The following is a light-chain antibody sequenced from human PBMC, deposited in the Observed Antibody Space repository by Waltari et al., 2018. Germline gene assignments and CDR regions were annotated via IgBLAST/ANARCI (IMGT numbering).Light chain of an antibody. CDR2: EGS. J-gene: IGLJ2*01. Sequence: QSALTQPASVSGSPGQSITISCTGTSSDVGSYNFVSWYQHHPGKAPKLMFYEGSKRPSGVSNRFPGSKSGNTASLTISGLQAEDEADYYCCSYAGSSTFVFGGGTKLTVL. CDR1: SSDVGSYNF. CDR3: CSYAGSSTFV. V-gene: IGLV2-23*03.